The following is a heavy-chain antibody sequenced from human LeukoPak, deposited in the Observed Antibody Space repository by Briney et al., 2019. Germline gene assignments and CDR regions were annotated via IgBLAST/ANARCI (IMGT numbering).Heavy chain of an antibody. Sequence: SETLSLTCAVYGGSFSGYYWSWIRQPPGKGLEWIGEINHSGSTDYNPSLKSRVTISVDTSKNQFSLKLSPVTAADTAVYYCVYGDYLPDAFDIWGQGTMVTVSS. CDR2: INHSGST. J-gene: IGHJ3*02. D-gene: IGHD4-17*01. CDR1: GGSFSGYY. CDR3: VYGDYLPDAFDI. V-gene: IGHV4-34*01.